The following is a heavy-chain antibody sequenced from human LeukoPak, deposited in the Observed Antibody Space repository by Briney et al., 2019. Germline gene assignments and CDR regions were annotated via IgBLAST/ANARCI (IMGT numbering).Heavy chain of an antibody. V-gene: IGHV4-39*01. D-gene: IGHD6-6*01. CDR2: IYYSGST. CDR1: GGSISSSSYY. CDR3: ARHTSSKYSSSVYFDY. Sequence: SETLSLTCTVSGGSISSSSYYWGWIRQPPGKGLEWIGSIYYSGSTYYNPSLKSRVTISVDTSKNQFSLKLRSVTAADTAVYYCARHTSSKYSSSVYFDYWGQGTLVTVSS. J-gene: IGHJ4*02.